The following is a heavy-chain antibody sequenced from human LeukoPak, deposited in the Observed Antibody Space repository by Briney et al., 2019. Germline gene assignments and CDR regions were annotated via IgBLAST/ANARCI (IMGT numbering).Heavy chain of an antibody. V-gene: IGHV3-20*04. J-gene: IGHJ3*02. CDR3: ATREENDYGDYVGAFDI. D-gene: IGHD4-17*01. Sequence: GGSLRLSCAASGFTFDDYGMSWVRQAPGKGLEWVSGINWNGGSTGYADSMKGRFTISRDNAKNSLYLQMNSLRAEDTALYYCATREENDYGDYVGAFDIWGQGTMVTVSS. CDR2: INWNGGST. CDR1: GFTFDDYG.